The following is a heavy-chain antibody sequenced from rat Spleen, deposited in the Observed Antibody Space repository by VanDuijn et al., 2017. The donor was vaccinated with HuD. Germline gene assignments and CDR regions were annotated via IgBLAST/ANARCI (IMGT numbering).Heavy chain of an antibody. CDR1: KFTFIDSY. D-gene: IGHD4-2*01. J-gene: IGHJ2*01. CDR3: ARQGTGDFDY. Sequence: EVQLVESDGGLVQPGRSLKLSCSASKFTFIDSYMAWVRQAPGKGLEWVATIDYGGSNTYYRDSVKGRFSISRDNAKNTLYLQMDSLRSEDTATYYCARQGTGDFDYWGQGVMVTVSS. V-gene: IGHV5-29*01. CDR2: IDYGGSNT.